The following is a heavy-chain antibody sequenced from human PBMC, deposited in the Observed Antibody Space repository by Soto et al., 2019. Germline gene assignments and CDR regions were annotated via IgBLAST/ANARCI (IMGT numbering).Heavy chain of an antibody. CDR3: AKLMIGSPSATHRGYPDY. CDR2: ISGSGGST. V-gene: IGHV3-23*01. CDR1: GFTFSSYA. D-gene: IGHD3-16*01. J-gene: IGHJ4*02. Sequence: GSLRLSCAASGFTFSSYAMSWVRQAPGKGLEWVSAISGSGGSTYYADSVKGRFTISRDNSKNTLYLQMNSLRAEDTAVYYCAKLMIGSPSATHRGYPDYWGQGTLVTVSS.